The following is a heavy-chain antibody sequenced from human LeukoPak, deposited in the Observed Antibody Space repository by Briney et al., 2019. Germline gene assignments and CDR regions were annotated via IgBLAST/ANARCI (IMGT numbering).Heavy chain of an antibody. CDR2: INSDGSST. Sequence: GGSLRLSCAASGFTFSTYWMHWVRQAPGKGLVWVSRINSDGSSTSDADSVKGRFTISRDDAKNTLFLQMDSLRAEDTAVYYCVRSIVAVSGVPGYWGQGALVTVSS. CDR1: GFTFSTYW. CDR3: VRSIVAVSGVPGY. J-gene: IGHJ4*02. V-gene: IGHV3-74*01. D-gene: IGHD2-21*01.